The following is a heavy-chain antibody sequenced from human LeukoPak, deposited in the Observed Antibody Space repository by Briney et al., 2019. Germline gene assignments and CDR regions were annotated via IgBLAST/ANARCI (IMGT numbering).Heavy chain of an antibody. Sequence: SETLSLTCTVSGGSISGYYWSWIRQPPGKGLEWIGYIYYSGSTNYNPSLKSRVTISVDTSKNQFSLKLSSVTAADTAVYYCARVTYYDILTGYYGWYFDYWGQGTLVTVSS. CDR1: GGSISGYY. J-gene: IGHJ4*02. CDR3: ARVTYYDILTGYYGWYFDY. V-gene: IGHV4-59*01. D-gene: IGHD3-9*01. CDR2: IYYSGST.